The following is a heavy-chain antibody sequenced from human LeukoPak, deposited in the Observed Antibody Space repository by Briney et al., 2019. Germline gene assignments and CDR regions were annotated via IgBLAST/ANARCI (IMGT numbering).Heavy chain of an antibody. D-gene: IGHD3-3*01. CDR1: GYTFTGYY. Sequence: ASVKVSCKASGYTFTGYYMHWLRQAPGQGLEWMGWINPNSGGTNYAQKFQGRVTMTRDTSISTAYMELSRLRSDDTAVYYCAKERTYYDFWSGYGFCAFGIWGQGTMVTVSS. CDR3: AKERTYYDFWSGYGFCAFGI. V-gene: IGHV1-2*02. J-gene: IGHJ3*02. CDR2: INPNSGGT.